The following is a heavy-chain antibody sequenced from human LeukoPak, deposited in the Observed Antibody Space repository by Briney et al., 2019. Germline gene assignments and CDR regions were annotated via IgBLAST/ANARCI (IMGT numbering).Heavy chain of an antibody. CDR2: IYHRGTT. CDR1: GYSINSGYY. D-gene: IGHD3-22*01. J-gene: IGHJ5*01. Sequence: SETLSLTCAVSGYSINSGYYWGWIRQPPGKGLEWIGSIYHRGTTYYSPSLKRRVSISVDTSKNQFSLKLSSVTAADTAMYYCARIAMFYYESSGYYSDSWGQGTLVTVSS. V-gene: IGHV4-38-2*01. CDR3: ARIAMFYYESSGYYSDS.